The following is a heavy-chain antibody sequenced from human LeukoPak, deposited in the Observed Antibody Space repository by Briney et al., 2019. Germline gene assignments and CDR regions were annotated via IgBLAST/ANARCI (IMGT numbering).Heavy chain of an antibody. CDR1: GGSISSNLYY. J-gene: IGHJ4*02. CDR2: IHYSGNT. V-gene: IGHV4-39*01. D-gene: IGHD1-26*01. CDR3: ARHKRGGTYYFDY. Sequence: PSETLSLTCTVSGGSISSNLYYWGWIRQPPGKGLEWIGRIHYSGNTYYNPSLKSRVTISVDKSKNPSSLKLRSVTAAATAVYYCARHKRGGTYYFDYWGQGTLVTVFS.